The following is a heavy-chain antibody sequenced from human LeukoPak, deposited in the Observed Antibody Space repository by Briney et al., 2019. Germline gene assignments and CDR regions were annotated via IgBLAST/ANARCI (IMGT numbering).Heavy chain of an antibody. CDR2: IRSKANSYAT. D-gene: IGHD1-1*01. CDR1: GFTFSGSA. Sequence: GGSLRLSCAASGFTFSGSAMHWVRQASGKGLEWVARIRSKANSYATAYDPSVKGRFTISRDDSKNTAYLQMNSLKTEDTAVYYCTRPNWNDAGLDYWGQGTLVTVSS. CDR3: TRPNWNDAGLDY. V-gene: IGHV3-73*01. J-gene: IGHJ4*02.